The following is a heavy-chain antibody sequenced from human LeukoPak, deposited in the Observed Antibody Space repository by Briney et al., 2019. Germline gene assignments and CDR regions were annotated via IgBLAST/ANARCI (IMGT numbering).Heavy chain of an antibody. D-gene: IGHD3-10*01. CDR3: ARGASGEGY. V-gene: IGHV4-31*03. Sequence: SQTLSLTCTVSGGSISSGGHYWSWVRQRPGNGLEWIGHIYYSGSTNYNPSPMSRVTISVDTSKNQFSLNLSSVTAADTAVYYCARGASGEGYWGQGTLVTVSS. J-gene: IGHJ4*02. CDR2: IYYSGST. CDR1: GGSISSGGHY.